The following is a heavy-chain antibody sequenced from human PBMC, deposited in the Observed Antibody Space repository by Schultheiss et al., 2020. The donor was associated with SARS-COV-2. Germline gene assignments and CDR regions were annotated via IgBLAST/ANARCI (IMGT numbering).Heavy chain of an antibody. V-gene: IGHV4-59*12. Sequence: SETLSLTCTVSGGSISSYYWSWIRQPPGKGLEWIGYIYYSGSTYYNPSLKSRVTISVDTSKNQFSLKLSSVTAADTAVYYCARGHYYGSGSSQYYYYYGMDVWGQGTTVTVSS. CDR2: IYYSGST. D-gene: IGHD3-10*01. CDR3: ARGHYYGSGSSQYYYYYGMDV. J-gene: IGHJ6*02. CDR1: GGSISSYY.